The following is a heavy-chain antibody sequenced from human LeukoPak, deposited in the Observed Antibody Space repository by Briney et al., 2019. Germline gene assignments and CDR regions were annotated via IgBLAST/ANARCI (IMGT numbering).Heavy chain of an antibody. Sequence: GGSLRLSCAASGFTFSSYWMTWVRQAPGKGLEWVANIKPDGSEKSYVDSVRGRFTISRDNAKNSLYLQMNSLRAEDTAVYYCAKDHSSSTPYYYYGMDVWGQGTTVTVSS. V-gene: IGHV3-7*01. J-gene: IGHJ6*02. CDR3: AKDHSSSTPYYYYGMDV. CDR2: IKPDGSEK. D-gene: IGHD6-13*01. CDR1: GFTFSSYW.